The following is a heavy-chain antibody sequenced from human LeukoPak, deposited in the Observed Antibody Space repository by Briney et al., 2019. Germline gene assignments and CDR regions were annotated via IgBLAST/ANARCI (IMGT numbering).Heavy chain of an antibody. CDR2: ISYDGSNK. J-gene: IGHJ6*02. CDR3: ARVSAAGTFVPSGMDV. Sequence: GGSLRLSCAASGFTFSSYWMNWARQAPGKGLEWVAVISYDGSNKYYADSVKGRFTISRDNSKNTLYLQMNSLRAEDTAVYYCARVSAAGTFVPSGMDVWGQGTTVTVSS. V-gene: IGHV3-30-3*01. D-gene: IGHD6-13*01. CDR1: GFTFSSYW.